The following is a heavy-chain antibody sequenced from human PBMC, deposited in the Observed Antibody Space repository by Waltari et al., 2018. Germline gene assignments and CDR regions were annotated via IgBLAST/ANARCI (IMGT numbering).Heavy chain of an antibody. D-gene: IGHD3-3*01. Sequence: EVQLVESGGCLVQSGGSLRLTCEGSGFSFSSSWMHWVRQGPEKGPGWIYRITSDGTNTNYADSVKGRFTISRDNFADTLFLEINSLRPDDTAVYYCAREYDFWSGYHAFDLWGQGTKVTVFS. V-gene: IGHV3-74*01. CDR1: GFSFSSSW. CDR2: ITSDGTNT. J-gene: IGHJ3*01. CDR3: AREYDFWSGYHAFDL.